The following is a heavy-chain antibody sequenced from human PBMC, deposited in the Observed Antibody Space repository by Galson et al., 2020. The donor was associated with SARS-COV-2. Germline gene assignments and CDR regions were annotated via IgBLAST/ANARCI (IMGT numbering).Heavy chain of an antibody. CDR2: ISGGGGST. Sequence: GGSLRLSCAASGFTFSRYALAWVRQAPGKGLEWVSGISGGGGSTYYVDSVKGRFTISRDTSQNTVHLQMSSLRAEDTAVYYCSKDRGNDYGDQLDFWGQGTLVTVSS. D-gene: IGHD4-17*01. J-gene: IGHJ4*02. CDR3: SKDRGNDYGDQLDF. V-gene: IGHV3-23*01. CDR1: GFTFSRYA.